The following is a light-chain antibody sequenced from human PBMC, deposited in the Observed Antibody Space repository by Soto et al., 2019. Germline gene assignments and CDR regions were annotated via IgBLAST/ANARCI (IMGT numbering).Light chain of an antibody. J-gene: IGKJ4*01. V-gene: IGKV1-39*01. CDR3: QQSSSTPQT. Sequence: DIHMTQSPSSLSASLVDIVTITCQASQSISSYLSWYQQKPGKAPKLLINVASTLQSGVPSRFSGSGSGTDFTLAISSLQPEDFATYYCQQSSSTPQTFGGGTKV. CDR1: QSISSY. CDR2: VAS.